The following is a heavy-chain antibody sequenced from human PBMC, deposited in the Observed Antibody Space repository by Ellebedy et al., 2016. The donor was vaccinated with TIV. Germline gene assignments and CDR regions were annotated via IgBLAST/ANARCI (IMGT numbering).Heavy chain of an antibody. CDR1: GFTFDDYA. J-gene: IGHJ4*02. V-gene: IGHV3-9*01. Sequence: GGSLRLSXAASGFTFDDYAMHWVRQAPGKGLEWVSGISWNSGSIGYADSVKGRFTISRDNAKNSLYLQMNSLRAEDTALYYCARDDSFDYWGQGTLVTVSS. CDR2: ISWNSGSI. CDR3: ARDDSFDY.